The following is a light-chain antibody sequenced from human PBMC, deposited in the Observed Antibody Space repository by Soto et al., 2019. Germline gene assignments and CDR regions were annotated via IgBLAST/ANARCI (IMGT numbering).Light chain of an antibody. Sequence: QSALTQPASVSGSPGQSITISCTGTSADVGGYNFVSWYQHHPGKAPKLMIYDVSNRPSGVSNRFSGSKSGNTASLTISGLQAADEADYYCSSYTSSRTHVVLGGGTKLTVL. CDR2: DVS. CDR3: SSYTSSRTHVV. J-gene: IGLJ2*01. CDR1: SADVGGYNF. V-gene: IGLV2-14*03.